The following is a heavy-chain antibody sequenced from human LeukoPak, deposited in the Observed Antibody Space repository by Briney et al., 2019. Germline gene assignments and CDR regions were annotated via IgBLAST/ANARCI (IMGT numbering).Heavy chain of an antibody. D-gene: IGHD1-26*01. J-gene: IGHJ4*02. CDR1: GFTFSSYG. CDR3: ASTPGRGALGY. Sequence: GGSLRLSCAASGFTFSSYGMSWVHQAPGKGLEWVSAISGSGGSTYYADSVKGRFTISRDSSKNTLYLQMNSLRAEDTAVYYCASTPGRGALGYWGQGTLVTVSS. V-gene: IGHV3-23*01. CDR2: ISGSGGST.